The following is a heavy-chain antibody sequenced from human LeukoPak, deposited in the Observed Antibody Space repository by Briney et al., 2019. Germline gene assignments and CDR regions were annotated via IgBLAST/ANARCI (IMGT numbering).Heavy chain of an antibody. J-gene: IGHJ6*03. CDR1: GGSFSSYY. Sequence: SETLSLTRAVYGGSFSSYYWSWIRQPPGKGLEWIGYIYYSGSTNYNPSLKSRVTISVDTSKNQFSLKLSSVTAADTAVYYCASHPPSVYDYDSSGLYYYMDVWGKGTTVTVSS. CDR3: ASHPPSVYDYDSSGLYYYMDV. D-gene: IGHD3-22*01. V-gene: IGHV4-59*01. CDR2: IYYSGST.